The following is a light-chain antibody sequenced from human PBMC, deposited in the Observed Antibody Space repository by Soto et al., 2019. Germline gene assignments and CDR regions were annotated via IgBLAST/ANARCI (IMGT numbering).Light chain of an antibody. J-gene: IGKJ5*01. CDR1: QSVSSN. V-gene: IGKV3-15*01. CDR3: QQRSNWPPVT. Sequence: EIEMTQSPATLSVSPGESATLSCRASQSVSSNLAWYQQKPGQAPRLLIYGASTRAAGIPARFSGSGSETEFTLTISSLQPEDFATYYCQQRSNWPPVTFGQGTRLEIK. CDR2: GAS.